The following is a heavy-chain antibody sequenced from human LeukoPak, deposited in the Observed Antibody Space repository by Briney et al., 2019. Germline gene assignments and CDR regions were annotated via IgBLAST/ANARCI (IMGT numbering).Heavy chain of an antibody. V-gene: IGHV3-30*04. J-gene: IGHJ5*02. CDR3: ARGSSTGTLSLWFDP. CDR1: GFTFSSYA. D-gene: IGHD1-14*01. CDR2: ISYDGSNK. Sequence: GGSLRLSCAASGFTFSSYAMHWVRQAPGKGLEWVAVISYDGSNKYYADSVKGRFTTSRDNSKNTLYLQMNSLRAEDTAVYYCARGSSTGTLSLWFDPWGQGTLVPVST.